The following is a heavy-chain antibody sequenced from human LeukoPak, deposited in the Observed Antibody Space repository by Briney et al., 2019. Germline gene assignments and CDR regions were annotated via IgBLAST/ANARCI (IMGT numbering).Heavy chain of an antibody. V-gene: IGHV4-39*01. CDR1: GGSIRSSSYY. D-gene: IGHD3-3*01. CDR2: IYYSGST. Sequence: SETLSLTCTVSGGSIRSSSYYWGWIRQPPGKGLEWIGSIYYSGSTYYNPSLKSRVTISVDTSKNQFSLKLSSVTAADTAVYYCARWGRDFWSGYFWFDPWGQGTLVTVSS. CDR3: ARWGRDFWSGYFWFDP. J-gene: IGHJ5*02.